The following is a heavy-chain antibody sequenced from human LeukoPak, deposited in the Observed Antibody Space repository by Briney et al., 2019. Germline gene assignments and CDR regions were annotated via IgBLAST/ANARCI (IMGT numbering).Heavy chain of an antibody. D-gene: IGHD3-22*01. CDR3: ARGPRGTMISFDP. CDR2: IYSSGNT. CDR1: GASISSNNYY. V-gene: IGHV4-39*07. Sequence: SETLSLTCTVSGASISSNNYYWGWVRQPPGKGLEWIGNIYSSGNTYYNASLKSRVTIYIDTSKNQFSLKLSSVTAADTAVYYCARGPRGTMISFDPRGQGTLVTVSS. J-gene: IGHJ5*02.